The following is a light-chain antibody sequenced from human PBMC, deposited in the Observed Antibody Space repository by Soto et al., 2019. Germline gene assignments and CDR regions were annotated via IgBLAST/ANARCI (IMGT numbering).Light chain of an antibody. J-gene: IGKJ4*01. CDR3: QQFRSYPLT. CDR2: DAS. V-gene: IGKV3-20*01. Sequence: EFVLTQSPGTLSLSPGERATLSCRASQPVRNNYLAWYQQKPGQAPRLLIYDASSRATGIPDRFSGGGSGTDFPLTISRLEPEDFAVYYCQQFRSYPLTFGGGTKVEIK. CDR1: QPVRNNY.